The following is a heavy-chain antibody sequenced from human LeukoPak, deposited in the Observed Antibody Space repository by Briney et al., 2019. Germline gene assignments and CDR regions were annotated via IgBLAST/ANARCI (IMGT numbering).Heavy chain of an antibody. V-gene: IGHV3-23*01. Sequence: GGSLRLSCAASGFTFSSYAMHWVRQAPGKGLEWVSAISGSGGSTYYADSVKGRFTISRDNSKNTLYLQMNSLRAEDTAVYYCAKDPDRYCSSTSCVDYWGQGTLVTVSS. CDR1: GFTFSSYA. D-gene: IGHD2-2*01. CDR2: ISGSGGST. CDR3: AKDPDRYCSSTSCVDY. J-gene: IGHJ4*02.